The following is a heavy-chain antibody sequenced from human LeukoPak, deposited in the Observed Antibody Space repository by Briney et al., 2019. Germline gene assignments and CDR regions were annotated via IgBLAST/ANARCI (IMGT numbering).Heavy chain of an antibody. CDR3: AIIPSSGSYPFDY. J-gene: IGHJ4*02. Sequence: SGGSLRLSCAASGFTFSSYGMHWVRQAPGKGLEWVAFIRYDGSNKYYADSVKGRFTTSRDNSKNTLYLQMNSLRAEDTAVCYCAIIPSSGSYPFDYWGQGTLVTVSS. CDR1: GFTFSSYG. D-gene: IGHD1-26*01. V-gene: IGHV3-30*02. CDR2: IRYDGSNK.